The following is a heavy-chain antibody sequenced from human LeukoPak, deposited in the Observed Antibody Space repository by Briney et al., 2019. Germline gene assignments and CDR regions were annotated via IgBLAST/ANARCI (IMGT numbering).Heavy chain of an antibody. J-gene: IGHJ6*02. V-gene: IGHV3-66*02. D-gene: IGHD2-15*01. CDR2: IYSGGST. CDR3: AKDRGTLAATGTSYYYYGMDV. Sequence: GGSLRLSCAASGFTVSSNYMSWVRQAPGKGLEWVSVIYSGGSTYYADSVKGRFTISRDNSKNTLYLQMNSLRAEDTAVYYCAKDRGTLAATGTSYYYYGMDVWGQGTTVTVSS. CDR1: GFTVSSNY.